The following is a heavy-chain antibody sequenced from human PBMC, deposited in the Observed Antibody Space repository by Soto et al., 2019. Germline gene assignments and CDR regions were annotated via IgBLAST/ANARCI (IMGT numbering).Heavy chain of an antibody. CDR3: ARAVVVVPGAPLHVSLGSLGSNYYYYYMDV. V-gene: IGHV3-66*01. CDR2: IYSGGST. D-gene: IGHD2-2*01. Sequence: EVQLVESGGGLVQPGGSLRLSCAASGFTVSSNYMSWVRQAPGKGLEWVSVIYSGGSTYYADSVKGRFTISRDNSKNTLYLQMNSLRAEDTAVYYCARAVVVVPGAPLHVSLGSLGSNYYYYYMDVWGKGTTVTV. CDR1: GFTVSSNY. J-gene: IGHJ6*03.